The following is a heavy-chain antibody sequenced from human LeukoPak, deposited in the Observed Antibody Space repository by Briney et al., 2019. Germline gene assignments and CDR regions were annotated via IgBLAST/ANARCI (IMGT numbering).Heavy chain of an antibody. V-gene: IGHV4-28*05. D-gene: IGHD2-2*01. J-gene: IGHJ4*02. CDR1: GYSISSSNW. CDR2: LYYSGSF. Sequence: SDTLSLTCAVSGYSISSSNWWGWLRQPPGKALEWIGFLYYSGSFYYNPSLKSRVTMPLDTSMNQFSLKLSSVTAVDTAVYCCARHICSTVSCYIDYWGQGYLVTVSS. CDR3: ARHICSTVSCYIDY.